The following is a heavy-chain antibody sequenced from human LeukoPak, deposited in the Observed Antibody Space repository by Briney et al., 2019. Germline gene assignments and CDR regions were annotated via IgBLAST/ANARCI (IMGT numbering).Heavy chain of an antibody. CDR2: IYYSGST. CDR1: VGSISSCDYY. D-gene: IGHD3-22*01. V-gene: IGHV4-30-4*01. J-gene: IGHJ4*02. CDR3: ARGDYYYDTRNYFDY. Sequence: PSETLSLTCTVSVGSISSCDYYWSWIRQPPGKGLEWIGYIYYSGSTYYNPSLKSRVTISVDTSKNQFSLKLSSVTAADTAVYYCARGDYYYDTRNYFDYWGQGTLVTVSS.